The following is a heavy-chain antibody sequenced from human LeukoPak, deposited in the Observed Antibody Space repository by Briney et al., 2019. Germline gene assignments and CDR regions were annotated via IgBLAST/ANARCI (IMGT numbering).Heavy chain of an antibody. CDR2: ISSSSSYI. J-gene: IGHJ4*02. CDR1: GFTFSSYS. Sequence: GGSLRLSCAASGFTFSSYSMNWVRQAPGKGLEWVSSISSSSSYIYYADSVKGRFTISRDNAKNSLYLQMNSLRAEDTAMYYCARDLVVVTAISGVYFDYWGQGTLVTVSS. D-gene: IGHD2-21*02. CDR3: ARDLVVVTAISGVYFDY. V-gene: IGHV3-21*01.